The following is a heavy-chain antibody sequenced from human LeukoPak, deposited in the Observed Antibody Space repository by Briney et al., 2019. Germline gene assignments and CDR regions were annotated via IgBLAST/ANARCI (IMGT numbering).Heavy chain of an antibody. CDR3: ARDIGQQLRLDY. J-gene: IGHJ4*02. CDR1: GFTFSSYA. D-gene: IGHD6-13*01. Sequence: PGGSLRLSCAASGFTFSSYAMHWVRQAPGKGLEWVAVISYDGSNKYYADSVKGRFTISGDNSKNTLYLQMNSLRAEDTAVYYCARDIGQQLRLDYWGQGTLVTVSS. CDR2: ISYDGSNK. V-gene: IGHV3-30*04.